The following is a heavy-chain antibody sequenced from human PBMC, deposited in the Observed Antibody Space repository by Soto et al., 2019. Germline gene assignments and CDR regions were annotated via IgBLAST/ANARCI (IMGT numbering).Heavy chain of an antibody. J-gene: IGHJ6*02. CDR2: IYYSGST. Sequence: SETLSLSCPVSRGSISSYYWSWIRQPPGKGLEWIGYIYYSGSTNYNRSLKSRVTISVDTSKNQFSLKLSSVTAADTAVYYCARNPYYDLCSGYHYYHYCVLDVWGQGTSVPVS. D-gene: IGHD3-3*01. V-gene: IGHV4-59*01. CDR1: RGSISSYY. CDR3: ARNPYYDLCSGYHYYHYCVLDV.